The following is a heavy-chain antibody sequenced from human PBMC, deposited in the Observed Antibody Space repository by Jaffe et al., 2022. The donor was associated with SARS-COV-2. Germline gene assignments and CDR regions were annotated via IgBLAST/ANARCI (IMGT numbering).Heavy chain of an antibody. CDR1: GDSVSSNSAA. D-gene: IGHD6-19*01. CDR3: ARVLAVAGTFEFRYYYGMDV. Sequence: QVQLQQSGPGLVKPSQTLSLTCAISGDSVSSNSAAWNWIRQSPSRGLEWLGRTYYRSKWYNDYAVSVKSRITINPDTSKNQFSLQLNSVTPEDTAVYYCARVLAVAGTFEFRYYYGMDVWGQGTTVTVSS. CDR2: TYYRSKWYN. V-gene: IGHV6-1*01. J-gene: IGHJ6*02.